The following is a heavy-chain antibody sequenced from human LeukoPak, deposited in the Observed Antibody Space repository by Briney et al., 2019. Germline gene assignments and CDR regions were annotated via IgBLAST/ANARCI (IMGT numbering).Heavy chain of an antibody. Sequence: GGSLRLSCAASGFTFRTYGMHWVRQAPGKGLEWVAVISYDGSNKYYADSVKGRFTISRDNSKNTLYLQMNSLRAEDTAVYYCARNRGYFDYWGQGTLVTVSS. V-gene: IGHV3-30*03. CDR1: GFTFRTYG. CDR3: ARNRGYFDY. D-gene: IGHD2/OR15-2a*01. CDR2: ISYDGSNK. J-gene: IGHJ4*02.